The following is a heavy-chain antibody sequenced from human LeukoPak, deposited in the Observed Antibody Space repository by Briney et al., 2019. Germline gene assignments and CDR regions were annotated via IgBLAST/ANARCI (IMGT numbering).Heavy chain of an antibody. J-gene: IGHJ5*02. CDR1: GFTFSDYY. V-gene: IGHV3-11*01. D-gene: IGHD3-10*01. Sequence: GGSLRLSCAASGFTFSDYYMSWIHQAPGKGLEWVSYISSSGSTIYYADSVKGRFTVSRDNAKNSLYLQMNSLRAEDTALYYCARDSVPMVRGVPTHWFDPWGQGTLVTVSS. CDR3: ARDSVPMVRGVPTHWFDP. CDR2: ISSSGSTI.